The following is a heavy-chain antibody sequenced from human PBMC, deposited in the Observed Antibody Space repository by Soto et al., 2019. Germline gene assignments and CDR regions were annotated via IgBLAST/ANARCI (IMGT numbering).Heavy chain of an antibody. V-gene: IGHV4-59*01. CDR3: TKATYSRYYFDV. D-gene: IGHD2-21*01. Sequence: PSETLSLTCTVSGGSINNYYLSWIRQSPGRGLEWIGYIYYSGTTNYNPSLKSRVTISIDRSENQFSLKVSSVTAADTAVYFCTKATYSRYYFDVGVPGTLVPVPS. J-gene: IGHJ4*01. CDR2: IYYSGTT. CDR1: GGSINNYY.